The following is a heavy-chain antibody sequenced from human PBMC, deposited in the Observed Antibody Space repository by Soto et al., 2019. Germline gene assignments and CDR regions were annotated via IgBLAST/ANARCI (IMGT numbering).Heavy chain of an antibody. J-gene: IGHJ6*02. V-gene: IGHV3-23*01. CDR3: AKIGDFWSWGMDA. D-gene: IGHD3-3*01. CDR1: GFTFSDYS. Sequence: GGSLRLSCVASGFTFSDYSMSWIRQAPGKGLEWVSLISRVGDGTYYTDSVKGRFFISRDNTKNTLNLQMTGLRGEDTAVYFCAKIGDFWSWGMDAWGQGTTVTVSS. CDR2: ISRVGDGT.